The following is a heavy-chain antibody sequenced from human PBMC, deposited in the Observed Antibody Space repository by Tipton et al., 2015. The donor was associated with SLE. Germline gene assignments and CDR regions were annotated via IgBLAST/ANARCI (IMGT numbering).Heavy chain of an antibody. Sequence: SLRLSCVDSGFDFSYYYMSWIRQAPGKGLEWVANIKDDGAEKHYLDSVKGRFTIYRDNPKNSLHLQMSSLRPEDTAVYYCARVPLPYGSGGAFDIWGQGTMVTVSS. J-gene: IGHJ3*02. CDR1: GFDFSYYY. CDR3: ARVPLPYGSGGAFDI. D-gene: IGHD3-10*01. V-gene: IGHV3-7*01. CDR2: IKDDGAEK.